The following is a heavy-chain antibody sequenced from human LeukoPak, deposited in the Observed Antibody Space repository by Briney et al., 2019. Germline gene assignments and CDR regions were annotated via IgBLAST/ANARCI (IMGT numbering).Heavy chain of an antibody. CDR3: AREFCSSTNCYFDY. J-gene: IGHJ4*02. Sequence: PGGSLRLSCAASGFTFRSYAMSWVRQAPGKGLEWVASIKQDGSEKYYVDSVKGRFTISRDNAKNSLYLQMNSLRAEDTAVYYCAREFCSSTNCYFDYWGQGTLVTVSS. CDR1: GFTFRSYA. D-gene: IGHD2-2*01. V-gene: IGHV3-7*01. CDR2: IKQDGSEK.